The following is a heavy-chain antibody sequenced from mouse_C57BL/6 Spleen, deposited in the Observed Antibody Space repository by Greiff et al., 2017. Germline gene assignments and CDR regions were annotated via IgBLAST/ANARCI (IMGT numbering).Heavy chain of an antibody. CDR2: ISSGGDYI. CDR1: GFTFSSYA. Sequence: DVMLVESGEGLVKPGGSLKLSCAASGFTFSSYAMSWVRQTPEKRLEWVAYISSGGDYIYYADTVKGRFTISRDNARNTLYLQMSSLKSEDTAMYYCTRGYSTYAMDYWGQGTSVTVSS. J-gene: IGHJ4*01. D-gene: IGHD2-5*01. CDR3: TRGYSTYAMDY. V-gene: IGHV5-9-1*02.